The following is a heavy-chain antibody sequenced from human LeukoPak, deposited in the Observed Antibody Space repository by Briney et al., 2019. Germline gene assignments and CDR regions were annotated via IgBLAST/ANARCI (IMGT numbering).Heavy chain of an antibody. CDR2: INPSGGST. Sequence: ASVKVSCKASGYTFTNYDINWVRQAPGQGLEWMGIINPSGGSTSYAQKFQGRVTMTRDTSTSTVYMELSSLRSEDTAVYYCARLKELYYFDYWGQGTLVTVSS. D-gene: IGHD1-1*01. CDR1: GYTFTNYD. CDR3: ARLKELYYFDY. V-gene: IGHV1-46*01. J-gene: IGHJ4*02.